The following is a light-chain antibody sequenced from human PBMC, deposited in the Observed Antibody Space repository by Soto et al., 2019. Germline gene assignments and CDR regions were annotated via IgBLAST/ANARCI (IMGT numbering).Light chain of an antibody. CDR3: CSYGGTYTNVI. CDR2: DVT. Sequence: QSALTQPASVSDSPGQSITISCTGTSSDVGGSNHVSWYQQHPGKAPKLMIYDVTNRPSGVSHRFSGSKSASTASLTISGLQAEDEADYYCCSYGGTYTNVIFGGGTKLTVL. J-gene: IGLJ2*01. V-gene: IGLV2-14*01. CDR1: SSDVGGSNH.